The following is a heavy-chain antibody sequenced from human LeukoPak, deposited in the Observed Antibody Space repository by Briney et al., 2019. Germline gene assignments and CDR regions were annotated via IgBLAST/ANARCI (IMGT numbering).Heavy chain of an antibody. CDR2: IIPIFGTA. V-gene: IGHV1-69*05. CDR3: ARTLYYYDSSGYYSFDY. D-gene: IGHD3-22*01. J-gene: IGHJ4*02. Sequence: SVRVSCKASGGTFSSYAISWVRQAPGQGLEWMGRIIPIFGTANYAQKFQGRVTITTDESTSTAYMELSSLRSEDTAVYYCARTLYYYDSSGYYSFDYWGQGTLVTVSS. CDR1: GGTFSSYA.